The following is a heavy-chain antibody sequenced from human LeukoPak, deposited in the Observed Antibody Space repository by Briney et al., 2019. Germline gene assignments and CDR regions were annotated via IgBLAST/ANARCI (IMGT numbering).Heavy chain of an antibody. V-gene: IGHV5-51*01. CDR3: ARRVGGTTSRAFDI. Sequence: GESLKISRKGSGYSFTSYWIAWVRQMPGKGLDYMGIIYPGDSDTRYSPSFQGQVTISADKSISTAYLQWSSLKASDTAMYYCARRVGGTTSRAFDIWGQGTMVSVSS. J-gene: IGHJ3*02. CDR1: GYSFTSYW. CDR2: IYPGDSDT. D-gene: IGHD1-26*01.